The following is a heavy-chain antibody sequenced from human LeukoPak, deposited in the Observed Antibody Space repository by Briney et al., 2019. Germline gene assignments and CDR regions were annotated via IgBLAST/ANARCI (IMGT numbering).Heavy chain of an antibody. J-gene: IGHJ4*02. CDR3: ARGAAGLRLGELSFFDY. CDR2: INPNSGGT. V-gene: IGHV1-2*04. D-gene: IGHD3-16*02. CDR1: GYTFTVYY. Sequence: ASVKVSCTASGYTFTVYYMHWVRQAPGQGLEWMGWINPNSGGTNYSQKFQGWVTMTRDTSISTAYMELSRLRSDDTAVYYCARGAAGLRLGELSFFDYWGQGTLVTVSS.